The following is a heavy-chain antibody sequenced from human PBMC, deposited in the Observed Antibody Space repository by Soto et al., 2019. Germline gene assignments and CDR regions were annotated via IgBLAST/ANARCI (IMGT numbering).Heavy chain of an antibody. CDR1: GFNFSNYA. CDR2: ISATGGGT. J-gene: IGHJ4*02. Sequence: GGSLRLSCAASGFNFSNYAMSWVRRAPGRGLEWVSLISATGGGTYYADSVKRRFTISRDNSHNTLYLQVHSLTAEDTAVYYCAKDRRAGGNSAVYFDFWGQGAQVTVSS. CDR3: AKDRRAGGNSAVYFDF. V-gene: IGHV3-23*01. D-gene: IGHD3-16*01.